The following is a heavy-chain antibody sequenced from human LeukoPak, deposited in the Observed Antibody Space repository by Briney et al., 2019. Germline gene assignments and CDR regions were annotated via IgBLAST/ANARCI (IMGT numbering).Heavy chain of an antibody. J-gene: IGHJ4*02. Sequence: PSETLSLTCTVSGGSISSYYWSWIRQPAGKGLEWIGRIYTSGSTNYNPSLKSRVTMSVDTSKNQFSLKLSSVTAADTAVYYCARSGGHYDFWSGYHSFDYWGQGTLVTVSS. CDR3: ARSGGHYDFWSGYHSFDY. V-gene: IGHV4-4*07. CDR2: IYTSGST. CDR1: GGSISSYY. D-gene: IGHD3-3*01.